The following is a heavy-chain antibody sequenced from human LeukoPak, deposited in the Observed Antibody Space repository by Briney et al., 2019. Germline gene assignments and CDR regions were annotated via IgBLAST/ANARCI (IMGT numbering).Heavy chain of an antibody. V-gene: IGHV3-48*03. Sequence: GGSLRLSCEASGFTFSSYEMNWVRQAQGKGLEWVSYVTSGSSIYYADSVKGRFTISRDNAKKSLYLQMNSLRAEDTALYYCARREYEAFDIWGQGTMVTVSS. J-gene: IGHJ3*02. CDR2: VTSGSSI. CDR3: ARREYEAFDI. CDR1: GFTFSSYE. D-gene: IGHD2/OR15-2a*01.